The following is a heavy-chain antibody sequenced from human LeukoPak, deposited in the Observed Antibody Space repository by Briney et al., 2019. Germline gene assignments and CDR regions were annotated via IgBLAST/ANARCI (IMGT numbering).Heavy chain of an antibody. CDR2: INHSGGT. J-gene: IGHJ3*02. D-gene: IGHD3-3*01. CDR3: ARQEIFGVVIDAFDI. Sequence: SETLSLTCAVYGGSFSGYYWSWIRQPPGKGLEWIGEINHSGGTNYNPSLKSRVTISVDTSKNQFSLKLSSVTAADTAVYYCARQEIFGVVIDAFDIWGQGTMVTVSS. V-gene: IGHV4-34*01. CDR1: GGSFSGYY.